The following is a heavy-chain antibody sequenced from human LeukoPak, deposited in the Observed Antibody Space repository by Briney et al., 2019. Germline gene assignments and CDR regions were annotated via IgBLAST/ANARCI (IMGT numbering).Heavy chain of an antibody. CDR2: INPNSGGT. V-gene: IGHV1-2*02. Sequence: ASVEVSCKASGYTFTGYYMHWVRQAPGQGLEWMGWINPNSGGTNYAQKFQGRVTMTRDTSISTAYMELSRLRSDDTAVYYCARDSQRDGYNYDYWGQGTLVTVSS. CDR1: GYTFTGYY. D-gene: IGHD5-24*01. J-gene: IGHJ4*02. CDR3: ARDSQRDGYNYDY.